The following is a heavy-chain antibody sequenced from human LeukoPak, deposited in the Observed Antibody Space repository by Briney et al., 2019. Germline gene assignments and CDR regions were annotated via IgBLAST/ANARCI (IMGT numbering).Heavy chain of an antibody. D-gene: IGHD1-26*01. V-gene: IGHV3-23*01. J-gene: IGHJ4*02. CDR1: GFTFSSYA. CDR3: AKTLVGATPLPFDY. CDR2: ISGSGGGT. Sequence: GGSLRLSCAASGFTFSSYAMSWVRQAPGKGLEYVSFISGSGGGTNYADSVKGRFTISRDNSKNTLYLQMNSLRAEDTAVYYCAKTLVGATPLPFDYWGQGTLVTVSS.